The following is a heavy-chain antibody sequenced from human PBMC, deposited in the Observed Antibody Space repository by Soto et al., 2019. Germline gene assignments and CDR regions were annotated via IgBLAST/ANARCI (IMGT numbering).Heavy chain of an antibody. CDR1: GFTFSSYA. CDR3: AKFFVGTGGSSSWPWSFDY. V-gene: IGHV3-23*01. J-gene: IGHJ4*02. CDR2: ISGSGDST. Sequence: GGSLRLSCAASGFTFSSYAMSWVRQAPGKGLEWVSAISGSGDSTYYADPVKGRFTISRVNSKNTLYLQMNSLRAEDTAVYYCAKFFVGTGGSSSWPWSFDYWGQGTLVTVSS. D-gene: IGHD6-13*01.